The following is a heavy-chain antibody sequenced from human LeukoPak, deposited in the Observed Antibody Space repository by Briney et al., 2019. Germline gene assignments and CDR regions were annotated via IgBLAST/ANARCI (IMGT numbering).Heavy chain of an antibody. V-gene: IGHV3-7*01. CDR2: IGQDGGEK. Sequence: GGSLRLSCAVSGFTFSNYWMNWVRQAPGKGLEWVASIGQDGGEKSYVDSVKGRFTISRDNTKNSLYLQMSSLRAEDTAVYYCARDGTAAGLYFDLRGQGTLVTVSS. D-gene: IGHD6-13*01. CDR3: ARDGTAAGLYFDL. J-gene: IGHJ4*01. CDR1: GFTFSNYW.